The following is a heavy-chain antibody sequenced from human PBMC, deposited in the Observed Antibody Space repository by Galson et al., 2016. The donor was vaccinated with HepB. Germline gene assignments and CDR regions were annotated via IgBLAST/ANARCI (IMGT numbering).Heavy chain of an antibody. CDR2: IIPIFGTV. CDR1: GGTFSTYD. V-gene: IGHV1-69*13. Sequence: SVKVSCKASGGTFSTYDINWVRQAPGHGLEWMGGIIPIFGTVNYAQKFQGRVMITADESTSTAYMELSSLKSEDTAVYYCSTEVRLISMVRPNWFGPWGQGTLDTVSA. CDR3: STEVRLISMVRPNWFGP. D-gene: IGHD3-10*01. J-gene: IGHJ5*02.